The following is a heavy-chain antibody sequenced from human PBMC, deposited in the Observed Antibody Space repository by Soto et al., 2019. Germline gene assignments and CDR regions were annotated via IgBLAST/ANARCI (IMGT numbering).Heavy chain of an antibody. D-gene: IGHD3-10*01. V-gene: IGHV4-59*01. J-gene: IGHJ4*02. CDR1: GASIYTYY. CDR2: IHNSGTT. CDR3: ARDYGAGSYGIDY. Sequence: QVRLQESGPGLVKPSETLSLTCTVSGASIYTYYWAWIRQPPGKGLEWIGYIHNSGTTDYNPSLKSRVTMSVDTSKSQFSLKLSSVTAADTAVYYCARDYGAGSYGIDYWGQGTLVTVSS.